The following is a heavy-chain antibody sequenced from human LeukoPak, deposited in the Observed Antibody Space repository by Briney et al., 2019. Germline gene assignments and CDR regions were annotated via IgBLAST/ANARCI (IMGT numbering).Heavy chain of an antibody. CDR2: IYTSGST. V-gene: IGHV4-61*02. CDR1: GGSIRSSSYY. CDR3: AKDGGEYYDILTGYYPRLYYMDV. D-gene: IGHD3-9*01. J-gene: IGHJ6*03. Sequence: PSETLSLTCTVSGGSIRSSSYYWSWIRQPAGKGLEWIGRIYTSGSTNYNPSLKSRVTMSVDTSKNQFSLKLSSVTAADTAVYYCAKDGGEYYDILTGYYPRLYYMDVWGKGTTVTISS.